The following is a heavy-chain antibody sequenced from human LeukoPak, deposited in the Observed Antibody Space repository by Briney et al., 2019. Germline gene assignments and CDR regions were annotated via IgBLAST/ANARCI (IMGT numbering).Heavy chain of an antibody. Sequence: GGSLRLSCAASGFTFRSHWMSWVRQAPGKGLEWVANIKQEGSEKYYVDSVKGRFTVSRDNAKNSLYLQINSLRAEDTVVYYCAREGGNGWSLDYWGQGTLVTVSS. CDR1: GFTFRSHW. J-gene: IGHJ4*02. CDR2: IKQEGSEK. V-gene: IGHV3-7*03. D-gene: IGHD6-19*01. CDR3: AREGGNGWSLDY.